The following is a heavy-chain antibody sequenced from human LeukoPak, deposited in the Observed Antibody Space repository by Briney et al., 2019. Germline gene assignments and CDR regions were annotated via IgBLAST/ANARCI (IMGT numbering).Heavy chain of an antibody. J-gene: IGHJ5*02. CDR3: AASSSWLKFEGNYWFDP. CDR2: ISAYNGNT. D-gene: IGHD6-13*01. Sequence: GASVKVSCKASGYTFTSYGISWVRQAPGQGLEWMGWISAYNGNTNYAQKLQGRVTMTTDTSTSTAYMELRSLRSDDTAVYYCAASSSWLKFEGNYWFDPWGQGTLVTVSS. CDR1: GYTFTSYG. V-gene: IGHV1-18*01.